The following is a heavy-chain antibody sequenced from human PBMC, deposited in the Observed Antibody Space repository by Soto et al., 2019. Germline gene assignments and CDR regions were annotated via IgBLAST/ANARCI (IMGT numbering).Heavy chain of an antibody. D-gene: IGHD6-19*01. CDR1: GFTSSNHA. CDR3: ATYIAVAGPLDY. J-gene: IGHJ4*02. Sequence: VGSLRLSCAASGFTSSNHAMSWVRQAPGKGLEWVSGISGSGGTPYCADPVKGRFTISRDNSKNTLHLQMNSLRAEDTAVYYCATYIAVAGPLDYCGQRTLVTVSS. CDR2: ISGSGGTP. V-gene: IGHV3-23*01.